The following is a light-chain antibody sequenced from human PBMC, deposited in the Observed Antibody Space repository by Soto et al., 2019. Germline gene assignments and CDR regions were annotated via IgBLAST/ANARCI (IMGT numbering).Light chain of an antibody. V-gene: IGLV2-14*03. CDR2: QLT. CDR3: SSFTRTNTGV. J-gene: IGLJ3*02. Sequence: QSALTQPASVSGSPGQSITISCTGTSGDVGAYNYVSWYQQHPGKAPKLLIYQLTNRPSGVSDRFSGSKSANTASLTISGLQPADEANYYCSSFTRTNTGVFGGGTEVTVL. CDR1: SGDVGAYNY.